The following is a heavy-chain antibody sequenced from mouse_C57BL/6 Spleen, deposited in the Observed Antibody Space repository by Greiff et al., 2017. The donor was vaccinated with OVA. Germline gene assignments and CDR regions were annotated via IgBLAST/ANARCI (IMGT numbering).Heavy chain of an antibody. CDR2: ITYDGSST. J-gene: IGHJ2*01. Sequence: EVKLVESEGGLVQPGSSMTLSCTASGFTFSDYYMAWVRQVPEKGLEWVANITYDGSSTYSLASLKSSFLISRDNAKNILYLQMSRLKSEDTATYYCARDDGYFDYRGQGTTLTVSS. CDR1: GFTFSDYY. V-gene: IGHV5-16*01. CDR3: ARDDGYFDY. D-gene: IGHD2-3*01.